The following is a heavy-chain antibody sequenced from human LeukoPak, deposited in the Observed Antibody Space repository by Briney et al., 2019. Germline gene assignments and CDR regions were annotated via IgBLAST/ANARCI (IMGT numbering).Heavy chain of an antibody. CDR2: IYYSGST. V-gene: IGHV4-30-4*01. CDR3: ARVSPSSWYFDY. D-gene: IGHD6-13*01. Sequence: PSETLSLTCTVSGGSVSSGDYYWSWIRQPPGKGLEWIGYIYYSGSTYYNPSLKSRVTISVDTSKNQFSLKLSSVTAADTAVYYCARVSPSSWYFDYWGQGTLVTVSS. CDR1: GGSVSSGDYY. J-gene: IGHJ4*02.